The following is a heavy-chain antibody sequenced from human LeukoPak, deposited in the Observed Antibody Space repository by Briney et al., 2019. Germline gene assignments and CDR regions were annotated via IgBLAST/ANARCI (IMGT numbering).Heavy chain of an antibody. CDR2: IIPIFGTA. D-gene: IGHD2-2*01. CDR3: ARDPYLLGYCSSTSCPTYYYYGMDV. V-gene: IGHV1-69*01. Sequence: SVKVSCKASGGTFSSYAISWVRQAPEQGLEWMGGIIPIFGTANYAQKFQGRVTITADESTGTAYMELSSLRSEDTAVYYCARDPYLLGYCSSTSCPTYYYYGMDVWGKGTTVTVSS. J-gene: IGHJ6*04. CDR1: GGTFSSYA.